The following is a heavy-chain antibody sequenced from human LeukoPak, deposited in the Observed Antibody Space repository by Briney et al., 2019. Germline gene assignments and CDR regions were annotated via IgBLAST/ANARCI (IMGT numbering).Heavy chain of an antibody. V-gene: IGHV4-39*01. Sequence: SETLSLTCTVSGGSISSSSYYWGWIRQSPGKGLEWIGSIYYSGSTYYNPSLKSRVTISVDTSKNQFSLKVSSVTAAETAVYYCARPVLGAFDIWGQGTMVTVSS. D-gene: IGHD3-10*02. CDR3: ARPVLGAFDI. CDR2: IYYSGST. CDR1: GGSISSSSYY. J-gene: IGHJ3*02.